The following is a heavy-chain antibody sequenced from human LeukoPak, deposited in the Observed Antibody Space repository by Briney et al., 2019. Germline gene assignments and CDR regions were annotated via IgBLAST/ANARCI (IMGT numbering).Heavy chain of an antibody. CDR3: ARDYCGSSSCYTNWFDP. J-gene: IGHJ5*02. CDR2: FYYTGAT. Sequence: SETLSLTCAVSGGSISISGYSWGWIRQPPGKGLEWIASFYYTGATKYNPSLKSRLIVSADTSKNQISLKVTSVTAADTAVYYCARDYCGSSSCYTNWFDPWGQGSLVTVSS. CDR1: GGSISISGYS. V-gene: IGHV4-39*07. D-gene: IGHD2-2*01.